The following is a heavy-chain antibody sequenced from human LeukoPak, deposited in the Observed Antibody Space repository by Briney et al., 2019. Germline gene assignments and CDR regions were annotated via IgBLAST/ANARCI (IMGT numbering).Heavy chain of an antibody. CDR3: ARSDWLDS. V-gene: IGHV3-74*03. CDR1: GFTFSSYW. J-gene: IGHJ5*01. CDR2: IKGDGSST. Sequence: PGGSLRLSCAASGFTFSSYWMSWVRQAPGKGLVWVSRIKGDGSSTTYADSVKGRFTISRDNAKNTLHLQMDSLRAEDTAVYYCARSDWLDSWGQGTLVIVSS.